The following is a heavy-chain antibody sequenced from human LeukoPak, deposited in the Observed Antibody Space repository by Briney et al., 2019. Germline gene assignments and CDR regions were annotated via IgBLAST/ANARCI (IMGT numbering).Heavy chain of an antibody. J-gene: IGHJ4*02. CDR2: IWYEGSTR. CDR1: GFSLRSHG. V-gene: IGHV3-33*01. D-gene: IGHD3-16*01. CDR3: ARALHFEGFGPFDY. Sequence: GGSLRLSCAASGFSLRSHGMHWVRQAPGKGLEWEAVIWYEGSTRYYVDSVKGRFTISRDNSKNTLYLQMNSLRAEDTAVYYCARALHFEGFGPFDYWGQGTLVTVSS.